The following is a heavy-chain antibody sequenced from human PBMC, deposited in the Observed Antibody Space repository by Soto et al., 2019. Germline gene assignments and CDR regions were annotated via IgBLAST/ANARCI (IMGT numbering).Heavy chain of an antibody. CDR1: GFTFSRYG. CDR2: ISSSTSYV. Sequence: EVQLVESGGGLVKPGGSLRLSCAASGFTFSRYGMNWLRQAPGKGLEWVASISSSTSYVYYVDSVKGRFSISRDNAKNILYLEMYALRIEDTAVYYCARDPSEGRVGNWFESWGQGTLVTVSS. J-gene: IGHJ5*01. CDR3: ARDPSEGRVGNWFES. V-gene: IGHV3-21*06. D-gene: IGHD2-2*01.